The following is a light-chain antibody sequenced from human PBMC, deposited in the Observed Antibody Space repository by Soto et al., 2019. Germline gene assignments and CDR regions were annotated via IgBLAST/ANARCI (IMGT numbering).Light chain of an antibody. V-gene: IGLV2-8*01. CDR3: SSYAGSTNFYV. CDR2: EVS. CDR1: SSDVGGHKY. Sequence: QSALTQPPSASGSPGQSVTISCTGTSSDVGGHKYVSWYQQHPGKAPKLIIYEVSERPSGVPDRFSGSKSGNTASLTVSGLQPEDEAKYYCSSYAGSTNFYVFGTGTKLTVL. J-gene: IGLJ1*01.